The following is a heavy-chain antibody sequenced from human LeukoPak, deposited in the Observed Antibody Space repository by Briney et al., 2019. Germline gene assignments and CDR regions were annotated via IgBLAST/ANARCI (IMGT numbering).Heavy chain of an antibody. J-gene: IGHJ4*02. D-gene: IGHD3-22*01. CDR1: GGSISSGSYY. CDR2: IYTSGST. Sequence: SQTLSLTCTVSGGSISSGSYYWSWIRQPAGKGLEWIGRIYTSGSTTYNPSLKSRVTISVDTSKNQFPLKLSSVSAADTAVYYCARDNYYDTSGYFDYWGQGTLVTVSS. CDR3: ARDNYYDTSGYFDY. V-gene: IGHV4-61*02.